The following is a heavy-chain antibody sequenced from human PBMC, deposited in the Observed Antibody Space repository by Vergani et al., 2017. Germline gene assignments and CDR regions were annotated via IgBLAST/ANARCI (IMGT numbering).Heavy chain of an antibody. CDR3: AKDRKYCSSTSCYYYYYYGMDV. V-gene: IGHV3-33*06. CDR1: GFTFSSYG. CDR2: IWYDGSNK. Sequence: QVQLVESGGGVVQPGRSLRLSCAASGFTFSSYGMHWVRQAPGKGLEWVAVIWYDGSNKYYADSVKGRFTISRDNSKNTLYLQMNSLRAEDTAVYYCAKDRKYCSSTSCYYYYYYGMDVWGQGTTVTVSS. J-gene: IGHJ6*02. D-gene: IGHD2-2*01.